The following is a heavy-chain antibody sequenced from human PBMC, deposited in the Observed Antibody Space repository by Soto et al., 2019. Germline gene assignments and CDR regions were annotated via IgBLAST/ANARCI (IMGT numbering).Heavy chain of an antibody. CDR1: GFTFNRHG. V-gene: IGHV3-33*01. CDR3: AREPCGGACWLDY. Sequence: QVQLVEAGGGVVQPGRYLRLSCAASGFTFNRHGMHWVRQAPGKGLEWVAVIYYDGSNKYYADSMKGRFTISRDNSKNSLYLQMNSLRAEDTAVYFCAREPCGGACWLDYWGQGPLVSVSS. D-gene: IGHD2-21*02. J-gene: IGHJ4*02. CDR2: IYYDGSNK.